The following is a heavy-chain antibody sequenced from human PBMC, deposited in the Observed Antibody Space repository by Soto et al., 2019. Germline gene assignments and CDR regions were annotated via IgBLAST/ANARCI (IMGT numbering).Heavy chain of an antibody. J-gene: IGHJ4*02. CDR3: ARLSRDCSGGSCYPGPIDY. CDR1: GFSLSNARMG. Sequence: SGPTLVNPTETLTLTCTVSGFSLSNARMGVSWIRQPPGKALEWLAHIFSNDEKSYSTSLKSRLTITKDTYKSKVVLTMTNKNLVDTATYFCARLSRDCSGGSCYPGPIDYWGQGTLVTVSS. D-gene: IGHD2-15*01. CDR2: IFSNDEK. V-gene: IGHV2-26*01.